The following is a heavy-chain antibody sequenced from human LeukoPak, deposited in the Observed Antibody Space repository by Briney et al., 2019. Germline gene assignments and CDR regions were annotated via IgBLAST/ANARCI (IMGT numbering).Heavy chain of an antibody. V-gene: IGHV1-8*03. J-gene: IGHJ5*02. Sequence: ASVKVSCKASGGTFSSYAISWVRQAPGQGLEWMGWMNPNSGNTGYAQKFQGRVTITRNTSISTAYMELSSLRSEDTAVYYCARGVVVAGTWGGWFDPWGQGTLVTVSS. CDR3: ARGVVVAGTWGGWFDP. D-gene: IGHD2-15*01. CDR2: MNPNSGNT. CDR1: GGTFSSYA.